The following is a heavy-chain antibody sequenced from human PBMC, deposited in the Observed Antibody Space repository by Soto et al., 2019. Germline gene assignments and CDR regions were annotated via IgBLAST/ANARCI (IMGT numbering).Heavy chain of an antibody. J-gene: IGHJ5*02. Sequence: SETLSLPWTVSGGSIGSGGYCWSWIRQHPGKGLEWIGYIYYSGSTYYNPSLKSRVTISVDTSKNQFSLKLSSVTAADTAVYYCARTMVRGVISWFDPWGQGTLGTVAS. D-gene: IGHD3-10*01. CDR2: IYYSGST. V-gene: IGHV4-31*02. CDR1: GGSIGSGGYC. CDR3: ARTMVRGVISWFDP.